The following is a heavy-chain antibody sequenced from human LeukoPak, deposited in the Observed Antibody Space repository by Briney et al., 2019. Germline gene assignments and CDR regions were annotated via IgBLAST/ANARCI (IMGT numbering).Heavy chain of an antibody. CDR3: AREEDGATPYNWFDP. CDR1: GFTFSDYY. D-gene: IGHD5-24*01. V-gene: IGHV3-66*01. Sequence: GGSLRLSCAASGFTFSDYYMSWIRQAPGKGLEWVSVIYSGGSTYYADSVKGRFTISRDNSKNTLYLQMNSLRAEDTAVYYCAREEDGATPYNWFDPWGQGTLVTVSS. CDR2: IYSGGST. J-gene: IGHJ5*02.